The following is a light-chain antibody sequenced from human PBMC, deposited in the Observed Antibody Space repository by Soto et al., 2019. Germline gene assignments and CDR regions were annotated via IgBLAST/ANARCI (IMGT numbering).Light chain of an antibody. J-gene: IGKJ1*01. CDR2: DAS. CDR3: QQYNFYWT. CDR1: QSISGW. V-gene: IGKV1-5*01. Sequence: DIQITQSPSTLSASVGDRVTITCRASQSISGWLAWYQQKPGRAPKPLIFDASTSESGVPSRLSGSGSGTEFTLTISNLQPDDSATYYCQQYNFYWTFGQGTKVDIK.